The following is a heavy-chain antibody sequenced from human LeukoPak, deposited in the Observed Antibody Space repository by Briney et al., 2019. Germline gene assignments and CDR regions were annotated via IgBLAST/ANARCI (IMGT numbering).Heavy chain of an antibody. V-gene: IGHV3-30*02. CDR1: GFTFSNYG. Sequence: PGGSLRLSCAASGFTFSNYGLHWVRQAPGKGLEWVAFIRYDGSNKYYADSVKGRFTISRDNSENTLYLQMNSLRPEDTAVYYCEKDAPIGYWGQGTPVTVSS. CDR2: IRYDGSNK. D-gene: IGHD3-16*02. J-gene: IGHJ4*02. CDR3: EKDAPIGY.